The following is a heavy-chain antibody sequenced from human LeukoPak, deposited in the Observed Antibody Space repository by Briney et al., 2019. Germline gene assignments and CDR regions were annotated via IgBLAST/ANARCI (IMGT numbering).Heavy chain of an antibody. Sequence: SETLSLTCTVSGGSISSGSYYWSWSRQPAGKGLEWIGRIYTSGSTNYNPSLKSRVTISVDTSKNQFSLKLSSVTAADTAVYYCASLSRYNWNLPDYWGQGTLVTVSS. J-gene: IGHJ4*02. CDR2: IYTSGST. V-gene: IGHV4-61*02. D-gene: IGHD1-20*01. CDR3: ASLSRYNWNLPDY. CDR1: GGSISSGSYY.